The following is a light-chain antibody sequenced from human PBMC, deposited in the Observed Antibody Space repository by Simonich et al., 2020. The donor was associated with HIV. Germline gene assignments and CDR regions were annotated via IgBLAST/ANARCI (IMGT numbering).Light chain of an antibody. CDR1: QSLVHSDGNTY. Sequence: DVVMIQSPLSLPVTLGQPASISCRSSQSLVHSDGNTYLNWCQQRPGQSPRRLIYKVSNRDSGVPDRFSGSGSDTDVTLRISRVEAGDVGIYYCMQGTLWWTFGQGTKVEIK. CDR2: KVS. CDR3: MQGTLWWT. V-gene: IGKV2-30*02. J-gene: IGKJ1*01.